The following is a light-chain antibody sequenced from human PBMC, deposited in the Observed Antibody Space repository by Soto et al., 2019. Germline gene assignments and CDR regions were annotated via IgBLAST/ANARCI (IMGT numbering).Light chain of an antibody. V-gene: IGLV2-14*01. CDR1: SSDVGGYNY. Sequence: QSVLTQPASVSGSPGQSITISCTGTSSDVGGYNYVSWYQQHPGKAPKLMIYDVSNRPSGVYNRFSGSNSGNTASLTISGLQAEDEADYYCSSYTSSSTYVFGTGTKLTVL. CDR3: SSYTSSSTYV. J-gene: IGLJ1*01. CDR2: DVS.